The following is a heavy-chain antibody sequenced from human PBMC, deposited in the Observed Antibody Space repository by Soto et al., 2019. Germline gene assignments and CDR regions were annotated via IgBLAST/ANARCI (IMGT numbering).Heavy chain of an antibody. J-gene: IGHJ6*02. CDR3: VRRPLSGSIDYGMDV. Sequence: PGESLKISCKGSGYSFTSYWIGWVRQMPGKGLEWMGIIYPGDSDARYSPSFQGQVTISADKSISTAYLQWSSLKAPDTAMYYCVRRPLSGSIDYGMDVWGQGTTVTVS. CDR2: IYPGDSDA. D-gene: IGHD5-12*01. V-gene: IGHV5-51*01. CDR1: GYSFTSYW.